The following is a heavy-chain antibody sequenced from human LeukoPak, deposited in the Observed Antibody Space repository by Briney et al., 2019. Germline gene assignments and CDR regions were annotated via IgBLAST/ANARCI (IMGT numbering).Heavy chain of an antibody. V-gene: IGHV3-74*01. CDR3: ARDAVDTANAV. CDR2: INSDGSIT. J-gene: IGHJ6*02. Sequence: GGSLRLSCAASGFTFTTYWMHWVRQAPGKGLVWVSHINSDGSITSYAGSVKGRFTISRDNAKNTLYLQMNSLRAEDTAVYYCARDAVDTANAVWGQGTTVTVSS. CDR1: GFTFTTYW. D-gene: IGHD5-18*01.